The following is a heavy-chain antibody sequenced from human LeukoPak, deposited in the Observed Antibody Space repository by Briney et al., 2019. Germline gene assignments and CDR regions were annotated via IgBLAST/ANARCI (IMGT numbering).Heavy chain of an antibody. CDR2: INAGNGNT. CDR1: GGTFSSYA. J-gene: IGHJ6*03. V-gene: IGHV1-3*01. CDR3: AKDGVFCSSTSCYFTSYYYMDV. Sequence: ASVKVSCKASGGTFSSYAISWVRQAPGQGLEWMGWINAGNGNTKYSQKFQGRVTITRDTSASTAYMELSSLRSEDTAVYYCAKDGVFCSSTSCYFTSYYYMDVWGKGTTVTVSS. D-gene: IGHD2-2*01.